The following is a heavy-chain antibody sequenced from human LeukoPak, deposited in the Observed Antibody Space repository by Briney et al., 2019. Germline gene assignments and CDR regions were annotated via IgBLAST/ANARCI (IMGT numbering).Heavy chain of an antibody. Sequence: ASVKVSCKASGYRFTDYYIHWLRQAPGQGLEWMGWINPKSGGTNYGQKFQGRVTMTRDTSISTAYMELSRLRSDDTAVYYCARVGGPGITMVRGVIMSWFDPWGQGTLVTVSS. J-gene: IGHJ5*02. CDR2: INPKSGGT. V-gene: IGHV1-2*02. D-gene: IGHD3-10*01. CDR3: ARVGGPGITMVRGVIMSWFDP. CDR1: GYRFTDYY.